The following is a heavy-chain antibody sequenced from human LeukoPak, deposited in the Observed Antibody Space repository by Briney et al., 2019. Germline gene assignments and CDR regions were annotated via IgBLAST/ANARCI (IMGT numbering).Heavy chain of an antibody. D-gene: IGHD3-22*01. CDR3: ARAPDYYDSSGYMYYFDY. V-gene: IGHV1-69*13. Sequence: ASVKVSCKASGGTFSSYAISWVRQAPGQGLEWMGGIIPIFGTANYAQKFQGRVTITADESTSTAYMELSSLRSEDTAAYYCARAPDYYDSSGYMYYFDYWGQGTLVTVSS. CDR2: IIPIFGTA. J-gene: IGHJ4*02. CDR1: GGTFSSYA.